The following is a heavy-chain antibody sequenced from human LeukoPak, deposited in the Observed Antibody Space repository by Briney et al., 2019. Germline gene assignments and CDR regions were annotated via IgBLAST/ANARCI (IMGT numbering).Heavy chain of an antibody. D-gene: IGHD3-22*01. CDR1: GYTCNTYG. CDR3: ARDFFNGYYYDTSGYYDRYFDY. Sequence: GASVKVSCKASGYTCNTYGISWVRQAPGQGLEWMGWISPDNGNTDFAGKFQGRVTMTTDTSTSTAYMEMRRLRSDDTAVYYCARDFFNGYYYDTSGYYDRYFDYWGQGTLVTVSS. J-gene: IGHJ4*02. V-gene: IGHV1-18*01. CDR2: ISPDNGNT.